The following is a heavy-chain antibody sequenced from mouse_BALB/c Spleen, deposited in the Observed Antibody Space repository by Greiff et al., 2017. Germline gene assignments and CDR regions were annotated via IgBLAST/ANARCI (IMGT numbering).Heavy chain of an antibody. J-gene: IGHJ4*01. CDR2: ISSGGSYT. D-gene: IGHD3-2*01. Sequence: EVKLMESGGGLVKPGGSLKLSCAASGFTFSSYAMSWVRQTPEKRLEWVATISSGGSYTYYPDSVKGRFTISRDNAKNTLYLQMSSLRSEDTAMYYCARPTDSSGFYAMDYWGQGTSVTVSS. V-gene: IGHV5-9-3*01. CDR3: ARPTDSSGFYAMDY. CDR1: GFTFSSYA.